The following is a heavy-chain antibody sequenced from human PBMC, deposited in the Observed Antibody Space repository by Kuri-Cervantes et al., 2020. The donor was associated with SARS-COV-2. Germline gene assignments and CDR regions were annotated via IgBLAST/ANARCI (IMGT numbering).Heavy chain of an antibody. J-gene: IGHJ4*02. CDR2: ISGRGGST. CDR3: AKDMRGTRTYFDY. CDR1: GFTFSTYA. Sequence: GESLKISCAASGFTFSTYAMSWVRQAPGKGLEWVSAISGRGGSTYYADSVKGRFTISRDNSKNTLYLQMNSLRAEDTAVYYCAKDMRGTRTYFDYWGQGTLVTVSS. D-gene: IGHD1-7*01. V-gene: IGHV3-23*01.